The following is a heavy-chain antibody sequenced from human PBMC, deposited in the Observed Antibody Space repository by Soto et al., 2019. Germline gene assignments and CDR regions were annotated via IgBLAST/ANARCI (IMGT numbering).Heavy chain of an antibody. Sequence: PGGSLRLSCAASGFTFSSYWMHWVRHAPGKGLVWISRINSDGSSTSYEESVKGRFTISRDNATNTLYLQMNILRAEDTAVYYCAIRASYYDSSGYFDYWGQGT. CDR1: GFTFSSYW. J-gene: IGHJ4*02. CDR2: INSDGSST. CDR3: AIRASYYDSSGYFDY. D-gene: IGHD3-22*01. V-gene: IGHV3-74*01.